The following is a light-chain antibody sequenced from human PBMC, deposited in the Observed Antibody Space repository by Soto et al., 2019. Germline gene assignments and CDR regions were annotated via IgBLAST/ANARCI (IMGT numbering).Light chain of an antibody. CDR1: QSVSSSY. J-gene: IGKJ1*01. V-gene: IGKV3-20*01. CDR3: QQSAGSPRT. CDR2: GAS. Sequence: EIVLTQSPGTLSLSPGERATLSCRASQSVSSSYLAWCQQKPGQAPRLLIYGASSRATGIPDRFSGSGSGTDFTLTISRLEPEDFAVYYCQQSAGSPRTFGQGTKVDIK.